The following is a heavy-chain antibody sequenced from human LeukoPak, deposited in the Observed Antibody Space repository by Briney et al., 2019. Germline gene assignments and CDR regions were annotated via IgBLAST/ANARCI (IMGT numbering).Heavy chain of an antibody. CDR3: ARVMGRYCSSNSCYVDY. J-gene: IGHJ4*02. D-gene: IGHD2-2*01. V-gene: IGHV3-30*02. CDR1: GFTFSSYG. Sequence: GGSLRLSCAASGFTFSSYGMHWVRQAPGKGLEWVAFIRYDGSNKYYADSVKGRFTISRDNSKNTLYLQMNSLRAEDTAVYYCARVMGRYCSSNSCYVDYWGQGTLVTVSS. CDR2: IRYDGSNK.